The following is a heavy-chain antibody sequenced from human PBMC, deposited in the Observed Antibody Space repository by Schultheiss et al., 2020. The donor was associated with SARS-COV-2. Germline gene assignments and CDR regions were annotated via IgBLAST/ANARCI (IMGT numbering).Heavy chain of an antibody. J-gene: IGHJ4*02. CDR1: GGSFSAYY. CDR2: IYTSGST. V-gene: IGHV4-59*10. CDR3: ARDMDYFDY. D-gene: IGHD2-15*01. Sequence: SQTLSLTCAVYGGSFSAYYWSWIRQPPGKGLEWIGRIYTSGSTNYNPSLKSRVTMSVDTSKNQFSLKLSSVTAADTAVYYCARDMDYFDYWGQGTLVTVSS.